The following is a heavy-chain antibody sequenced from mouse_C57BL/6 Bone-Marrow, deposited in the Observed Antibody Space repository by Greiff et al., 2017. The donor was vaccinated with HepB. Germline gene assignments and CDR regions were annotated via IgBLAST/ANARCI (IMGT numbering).Heavy chain of an antibody. CDR3: TNYYGSVLWFAY. J-gene: IGHJ3*01. CDR1: GYTFTDYE. V-gene: IGHV1-15*01. D-gene: IGHD1-1*01. Sequence: QVHVKQSGAELVRPGASVTLSCKASGYTFTDYEMHWVKQTPVHGLEWIGAIDPETGGTAYNQKFKGKAILTADKSSSTAYMVLRSLTSEDSAVYYCTNYYGSVLWFAYWGQGTRVTVSA. CDR2: IDPETGGT.